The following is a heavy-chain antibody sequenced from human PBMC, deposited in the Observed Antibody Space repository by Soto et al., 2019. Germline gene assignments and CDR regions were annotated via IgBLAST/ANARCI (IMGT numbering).Heavy chain of an antibody. Sequence: PSETLSLTRTISSGSISSAGYYWSWIRQHPGKGLERLGYIYYSGSTYYNPSLKSRATISLDTSKNQFSLKLSTVTAAHSAAYYCARDRVDIMVQGVTGPLCKYGMDVWGQGTTVTVSS. V-gene: IGHV4-31*03. CDR3: ARDRVDIMVQGVTGPLCKYGMDV. CDR2: IYYSGST. J-gene: IGHJ6*02. D-gene: IGHD3-10*01. CDR1: SGSISSAGYY.